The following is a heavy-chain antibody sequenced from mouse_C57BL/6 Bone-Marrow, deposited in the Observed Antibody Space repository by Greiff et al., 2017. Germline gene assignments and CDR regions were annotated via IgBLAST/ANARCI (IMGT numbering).Heavy chain of an antibody. CDR1: GYTFTSYW. D-gene: IGHD1-1*01. Sequence: VQLQQPGAELVKPGASVKMSCKASGYTFTSYWITWVKQRPGQGLEWIGDLYPGSGSTNYNEKFKSKATLTVDTSSSTAYMQLSSLTSEDSAVYYCARKRYPYWYFDVWGTGTTVTVSS. CDR2: LYPGSGST. V-gene: IGHV1-55*01. CDR3: ARKRYPYWYFDV. J-gene: IGHJ1*03.